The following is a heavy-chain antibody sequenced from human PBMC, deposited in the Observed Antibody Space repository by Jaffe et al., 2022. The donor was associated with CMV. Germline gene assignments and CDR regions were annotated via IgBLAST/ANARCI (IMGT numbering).Heavy chain of an antibody. Sequence: QVQLVQSGAEVKKPGASVKVSCKASGYTFTSYYMHWVRQAPGQGLEWMGIINPSGGSTSYAQKFQGRVTMTRDTSTSTVYMELSSLRSEDTAVYYCARDCFTYYYDSSGHNAFDIWGQGTMVTVSS. D-gene: IGHD3-22*01. J-gene: IGHJ3*02. CDR3: ARDCFTYYYDSSGHNAFDI. CDR2: INPSGGST. CDR1: GYTFTSYY. V-gene: IGHV1-46*01.